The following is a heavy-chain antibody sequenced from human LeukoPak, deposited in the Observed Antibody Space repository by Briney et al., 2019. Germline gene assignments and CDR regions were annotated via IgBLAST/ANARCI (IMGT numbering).Heavy chain of an antibody. J-gene: IGHJ4*02. D-gene: IGHD3-10*01. CDR2: ISGSDGST. V-gene: IGHV3-23*01. Sequence: GGSLRLSCAASGFTFSTYAMSWVRQAPGKGLEWVSGISGSDGSTYYADSVKGRFTISRDNAKNSPYLQINSLRAEDTAVYYCAREDGSGSYYSNWGQGTLVTVSS. CDR1: GFTFSTYA. CDR3: AREDGSGSYYSN.